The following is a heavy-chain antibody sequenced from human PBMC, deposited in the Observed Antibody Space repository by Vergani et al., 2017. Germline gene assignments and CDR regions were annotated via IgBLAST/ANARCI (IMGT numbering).Heavy chain of an antibody. V-gene: IGHV3-9*02. Sequence: EVQLEESGGGLVLPGRSLRLSCVASGFTSAGYAMHWVRQAPGKGLEWVSGISWNSNSIGYADSVKGRFTISRDNAKNSLYLQMNSLRAEDTAVYYCAREGGYCSSTSCYVGGSWYYYYYVMDVWGQ. CDR3: AREGGYCSSTSCYVGGSWYYYYYVMDV. J-gene: IGHJ6*02. CDR1: GFTSAGYA. D-gene: IGHD2-2*01. CDR2: ISWNSNSI.